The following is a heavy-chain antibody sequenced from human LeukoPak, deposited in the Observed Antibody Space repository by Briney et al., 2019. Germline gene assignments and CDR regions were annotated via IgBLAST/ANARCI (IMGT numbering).Heavy chain of an antibody. V-gene: IGHV4-39*01. CDR1: GGSISSSSYY. CDR3: ARQPYSSSWYYFDY. CDR2: IYYSGST. Sequence: PSETLSLTRTVSGGSISSSSYYWGWIRQPPGKGLEWIGSIYYSGSTYYNPSLKSRVTISVDTSKNQFSLKLSSVTAADTAVYYCARQPYSSSWYYFDYWGQGTLVTVSS. D-gene: IGHD6-13*01. J-gene: IGHJ4*02.